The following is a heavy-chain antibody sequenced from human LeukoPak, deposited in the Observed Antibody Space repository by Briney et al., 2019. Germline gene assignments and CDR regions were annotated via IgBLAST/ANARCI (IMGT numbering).Heavy chain of an antibody. V-gene: IGHV3-7*01. Sequence: GGSLRLSCAASGFTFSTYLMSWVRQAPGKGLEWVANIKEDGSEKYYGDSVKGRFTISGDNAKNSLYLQMNSLRAEDTAVYYCARDSSGYQWGQGTLVTVSS. CDR1: GFTFSTYL. CDR3: ARDSSGYQ. CDR2: IKEDGSEK. D-gene: IGHD3-22*01. J-gene: IGHJ4*02.